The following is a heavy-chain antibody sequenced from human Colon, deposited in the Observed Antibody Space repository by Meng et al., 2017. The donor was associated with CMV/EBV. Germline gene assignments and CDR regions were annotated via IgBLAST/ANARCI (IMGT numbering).Heavy chain of an antibody. V-gene: IGHV3-23*01. J-gene: IGHJ4*02. CDR1: GFTFSNYA. CDR2: VIGSGANT. CDR3: ARDGYSVPH. Sequence: GGSLRLSCASSGFTFSNYAMSWVRQAPGKGLEWVSSVIGSGANTYYADSVKGRFTISRDNAKNSLYLQMNSLRAEDTAVYYCARDGYSVPHWGQGTLVTVSS. D-gene: IGHD5-18*01.